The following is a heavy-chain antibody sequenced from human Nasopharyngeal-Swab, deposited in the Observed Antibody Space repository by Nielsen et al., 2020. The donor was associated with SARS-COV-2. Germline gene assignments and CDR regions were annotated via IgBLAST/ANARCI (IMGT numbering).Heavy chain of an antibody. V-gene: IGHV4-59*01. CDR2: IYYSGST. D-gene: IGHD6-13*01. Sequence: SETLSLTCAVSGGSISSYSWSWIRLPPGKGLEWIGYIYYSGSTNYSPSLKGRVTISVDTSKNQFSLKLNSVTAADTAVYYCARTAGYYYMDVWGKGTTVTVSS. CDR3: ARTAGYYYMDV. CDR1: GGSISSYS. J-gene: IGHJ6*03.